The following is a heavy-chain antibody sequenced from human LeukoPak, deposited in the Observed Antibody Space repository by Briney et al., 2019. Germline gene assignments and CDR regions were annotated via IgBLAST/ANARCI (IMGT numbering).Heavy chain of an antibody. V-gene: IGHV3-21*01. CDR2: ISSRSNYI. D-gene: IGHD2-2*01. CDR3: ARDAYCSTTSCKEYFDL. J-gene: IGHJ2*01. CDR1: GFTFSSYT. Sequence: GGSLRLSCAGSGFTFSSYTMNWVRQAPGKGLEWVSSISSRSNYIYYADSLKGRFTISRDNAKNSLYLQMNSLRAEDTAVYYCARDAYCSTTSCKEYFDLWGRGTLVTVSS.